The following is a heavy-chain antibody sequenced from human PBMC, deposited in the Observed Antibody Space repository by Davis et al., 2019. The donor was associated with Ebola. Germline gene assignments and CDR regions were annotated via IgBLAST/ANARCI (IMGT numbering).Heavy chain of an antibody. J-gene: IGHJ5*02. CDR2: IYYSVST. V-gene: IGHV4-30-4*01. CDR3: ARGRYAPRVAVGVYAKFDP. D-gene: IGHD2-8*02. Sequence: SETLSLTCTVSAGSISSGDYYWSWIRQPPGKGLEWIGYIYYSVSTYYNPSLKSRVTMSLDTSKKPFSLKVTAVTAADTAVYYCARGRYAPRVAVGVYAKFDPWGQGTPVTVSS. CDR1: AGSISSGDYY.